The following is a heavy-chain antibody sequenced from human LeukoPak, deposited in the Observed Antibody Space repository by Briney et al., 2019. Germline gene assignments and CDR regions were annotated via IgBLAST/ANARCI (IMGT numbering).Heavy chain of an antibody. CDR2: INADGSIT. CDR3: SRSAYYDGSGNYYDY. Sequence: GGSLRLSCAASRFTFSDYWMHWVRQVPGKGLVWVARINADGSITNHADSVKGRFTISRGNAENTLYLQMNSLRAEDTAVYYCSRSAYYDGSGNYYDYWGQGTLVTVSS. CDR1: RFTFSDYW. V-gene: IGHV3-74*01. D-gene: IGHD3-22*01. J-gene: IGHJ4*02.